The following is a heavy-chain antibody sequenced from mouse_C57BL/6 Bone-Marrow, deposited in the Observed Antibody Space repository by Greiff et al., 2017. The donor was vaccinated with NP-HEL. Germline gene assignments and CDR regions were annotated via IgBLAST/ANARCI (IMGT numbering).Heavy chain of an antibody. D-gene: IGHD3-3*01. CDR3: ARHGDRDY. CDR2: ISNGGGST. V-gene: IGHV5-12*01. J-gene: IGHJ2*01. CDR1: GFTFSDYY. Sequence: VQLKESGGGLVQPGGSLKLSCAASGFTFSDYYMYWVRQTPEKRLEWVAYISNGGGSTYYPDTVKGRFTISRDNAKNTLYLQMSRMKSEDTAMYYCARHGDRDYWGQGTTLTVSS.